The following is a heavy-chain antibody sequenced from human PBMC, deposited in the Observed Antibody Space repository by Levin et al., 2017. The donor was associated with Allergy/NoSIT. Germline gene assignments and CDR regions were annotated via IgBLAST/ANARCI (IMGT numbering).Heavy chain of an antibody. CDR2: ISSDGSNK. J-gene: IGHJ4*02. V-gene: IGHV3-30*04. D-gene: IGHD1-26*01. CDR1: GFTFSSYI. CDR3: ATAGESGSYFDY. Sequence: PSETLSLTCAASGFTFSSYIMHWVRQAPGKGLEWVTVISSDGSNKHYADSVKGRFTISRDNSKNTLYLQMNSLRAEDTAVYYCATAGESGSYFDYWGQGTLVTVSS.